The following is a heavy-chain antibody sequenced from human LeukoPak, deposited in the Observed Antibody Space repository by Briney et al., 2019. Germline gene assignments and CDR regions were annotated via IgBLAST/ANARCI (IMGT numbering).Heavy chain of an antibody. CDR3: ARVDRGYDSSGYYFDY. CDR1: GFTFSSYG. V-gene: IGHV3-30*03. Sequence: GGSLRLSCAASGFTFSSYGMHWVRQAPGKGLEWVAVISYDGSNKYYADSVKGRFTISRDNAKNSLYLQMNSLRAEDTAVYYCARVDRGYDSSGYYFDYWGQGTLVTVSS. D-gene: IGHD3-22*01. J-gene: IGHJ4*02. CDR2: ISYDGSNK.